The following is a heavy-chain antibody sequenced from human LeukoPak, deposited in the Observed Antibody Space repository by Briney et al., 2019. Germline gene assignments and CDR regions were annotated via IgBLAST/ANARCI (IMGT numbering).Heavy chain of an antibody. J-gene: IGHJ6*03. V-gene: IGHV3-21*01. CDR2: ISSSSSYI. Sequence: GGSLRLSCAASGFSFSSYSMNWVRQAPGKGLEWVSSISSSSSYICYVDSVKGRFTISRDNAKNSLYLQMNSLRAEDTAVYYCARDRLLEDRDYSSYYYMDVWGKGTTVTVSS. CDR1: GFSFSSYS. CDR3: ARDRLLEDRDYSSYYYMDV. D-gene: IGHD1-1*01.